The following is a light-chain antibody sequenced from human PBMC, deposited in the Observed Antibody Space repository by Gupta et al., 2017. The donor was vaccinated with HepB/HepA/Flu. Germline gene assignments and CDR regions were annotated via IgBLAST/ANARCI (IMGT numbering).Light chain of an antibody. V-gene: IGKV3-11*01. CDR1: QSVSSY. CDR2: GAS. CDR3: QQRSNWLT. Sequence: EIVLSQSPATLSLSPGERATLPCRASQSVSSYLAWYQQKPGQPPRLLIYGASNRATGIPARFSGSGSGTDFTLTISGREPEDFAVYYCQQRSNWLTFGGGTKVEIK. J-gene: IGKJ4*01.